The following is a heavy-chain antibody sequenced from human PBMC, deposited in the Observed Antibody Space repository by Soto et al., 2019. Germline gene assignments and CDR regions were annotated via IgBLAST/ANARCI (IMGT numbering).Heavy chain of an antibody. Sequence: PSETLSLTCSVYGGSFSDYYWSWVRQPPGKGLEWIGEINHSGSTNYNPSLKSRVTISVDTSKNQFSLKLSSVTAADTAVYYCAGFFGYRYGRVARWGQGARVTVPS. CDR1: GGSFSDYY. CDR3: AGFFGYRYGRVAR. J-gene: IGHJ4*02. D-gene: IGHD5-18*01. CDR2: INHSGST. V-gene: IGHV4-34*01.